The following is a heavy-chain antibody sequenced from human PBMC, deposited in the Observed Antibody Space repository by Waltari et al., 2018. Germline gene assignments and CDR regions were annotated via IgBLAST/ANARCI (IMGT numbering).Heavy chain of an antibody. D-gene: IGHD6-6*01. Sequence: EVQLVESGGGLLQPGGSLRLSCAASGFSISGYWMHWVRQAPGKGLVWVSLIHSDGRSTNYADSVRGRFTISRDNAKNMVYLQMNSLRADDTAVYFCARDGLGSSHDYWGQGTLVTVSS. J-gene: IGHJ4*02. CDR1: GFSISGYW. CDR3: ARDGLGSSHDY. CDR2: IHSDGRST. V-gene: IGHV3-74*01.